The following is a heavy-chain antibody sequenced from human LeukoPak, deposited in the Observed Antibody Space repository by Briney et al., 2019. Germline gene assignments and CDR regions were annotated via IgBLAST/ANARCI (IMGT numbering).Heavy chain of an antibody. J-gene: IGHJ4*02. CDR3: AREPYSSAWLFDY. V-gene: IGHV3-21*01. Sequence: RGSLRLSCAASGFTFCSYTMNWVRQAPGKGLEWVSSISSSSSYIYYADSMKGRFTISRDNAKNSLYLQLNSLTAEDTAVYYCAREPYSSAWLFDYWGQGTLVTVSS. D-gene: IGHD6-19*01. CDR1: GFTFCSYT. CDR2: ISSSSSYI.